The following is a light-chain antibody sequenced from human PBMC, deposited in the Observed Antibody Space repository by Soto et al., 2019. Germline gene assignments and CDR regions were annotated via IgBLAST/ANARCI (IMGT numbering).Light chain of an antibody. V-gene: IGKV1-5*03. CDR1: QSISSW. CDR3: QPYNSYSGT. CDR2: KAS. Sequence: DIQMTQSPSTLSSSVGDRVTITCRASQSISSWLAWYQQKPGKAPKLLIYKASSLESGVPSRLSGSGSGTEFTLTISSLQLDYFATYYCQPYNSYSGTFGQGTKVEIK. J-gene: IGKJ1*01.